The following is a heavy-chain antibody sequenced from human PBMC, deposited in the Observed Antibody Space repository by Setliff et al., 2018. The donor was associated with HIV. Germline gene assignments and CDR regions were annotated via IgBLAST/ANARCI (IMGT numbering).Heavy chain of an antibody. V-gene: IGHV7-4-1*02. CDR2: INTKTGNP. CDR3: ARALYGEYGGDLNWLDP. Sequence: GASVKVSCKASGYTFTTYSMNWVRQAPGQGLEWMGWINTKTGNPTYAQGFTGRFVFSLDTSVSTAYLQINSLKAEDTAIYYCARALYGEYGGDLNWLDPWGQGTLVTVSS. D-gene: IGHD4-17*01. J-gene: IGHJ5*02. CDR1: GYTFTTYS.